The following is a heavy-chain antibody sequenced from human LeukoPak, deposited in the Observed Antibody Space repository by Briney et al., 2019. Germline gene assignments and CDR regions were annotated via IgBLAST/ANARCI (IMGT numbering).Heavy chain of an antibody. J-gene: IGHJ4*02. CDR1: GFTFSSYS. V-gene: IGHV3-21*01. CDR3: ARVAGYSSGWYEFDY. Sequence: GGSLRLSCAASGFTFSSYSMNWVRQAPGKGLEWVSSISSSSSYIYYADSVKGRFTISRDNSKNTLYLQMNSLRAEDTAVYYCARVAGYSSGWYEFDYWGQGTLVTVSS. D-gene: IGHD6-19*01. CDR2: ISSSSSYI.